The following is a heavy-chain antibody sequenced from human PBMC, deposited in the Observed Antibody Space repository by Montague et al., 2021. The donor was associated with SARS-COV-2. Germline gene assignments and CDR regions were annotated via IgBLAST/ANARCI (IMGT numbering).Heavy chain of an antibody. D-gene: IGHD2-2*01. Sequence: SETLSLTCTVSGFSISSGCYYWGLIRPPRGKLLEWVGSNYYSGSSYYTPSLQSRAIISVDTSKNQSFLKLSSVTAADTAVYYCAARRGVWLCLSIWFDPWGQGTLVTVSS. CDR1: GFSISSGCYY. CDR3: AARRGVWLCLSIWFDP. J-gene: IGHJ5*02. CDR2: NYYSGSS. V-gene: IGHV4-39*01.